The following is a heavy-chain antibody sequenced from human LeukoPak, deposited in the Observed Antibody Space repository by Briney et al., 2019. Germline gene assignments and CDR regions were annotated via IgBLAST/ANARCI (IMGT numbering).Heavy chain of an antibody. CDR2: ISLDVSNK. Sequence: GRSLRLSCAASGFSFSSYCMHWVRQAPGKGMEWVAVISLDVSNKYYADSVEGRFTVSRDNSKNTLYLQMNSLRAEDTAVYYCAKDPHSYYDILTGLTRSYYYYGMDVWGQGTTVTVSS. CDR1: GFSFSSYC. J-gene: IGHJ6*02. D-gene: IGHD3-9*01. V-gene: IGHV3-30*18. CDR3: AKDPHSYYDILTGLTRSYYYYGMDV.